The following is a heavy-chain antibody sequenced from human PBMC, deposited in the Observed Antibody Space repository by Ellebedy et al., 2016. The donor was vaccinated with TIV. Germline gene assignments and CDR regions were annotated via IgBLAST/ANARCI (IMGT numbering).Heavy chain of an antibody. CDR1: GIRFSNFF. V-gene: IGHV3-23*01. CDR3: RPGHYSGS. J-gene: IGHJ4*02. Sequence: GESLKISXAVSGIRFSNFFMSCVRQAPGKGLEWVSTISGGGDKTYLADSVKGRFIISRDNFRNTLYLQMNGLTTDDTAVYYCRPGHYSGSWGLGSLVTVSS. CDR2: ISGGGDKT.